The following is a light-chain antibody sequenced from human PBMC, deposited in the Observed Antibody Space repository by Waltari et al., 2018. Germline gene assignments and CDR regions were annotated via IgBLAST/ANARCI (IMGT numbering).Light chain of an antibody. V-gene: IGLV1-44*01. CDR3: AAWDDSLNGRV. CDR1: SSNIGSNT. J-gene: IGLJ3*02. CDR2: SNN. Sequence: QSVLTQPPSASGTPGQRVTISCSGSSSNIGSNTVNWYQQLPGTAPKLLYFSNNQRPSGVPDRFSGSKSGTSASLAISGLQSEEEADYYCAAWDDSLNGRVFGGGTKLTVL.